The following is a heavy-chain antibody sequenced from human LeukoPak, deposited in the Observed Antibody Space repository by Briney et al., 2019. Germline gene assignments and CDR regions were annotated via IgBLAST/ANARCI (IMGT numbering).Heavy chain of an antibody. J-gene: IGHJ4*02. CDR3: AKVDYYGSGDSLSYYFDY. D-gene: IGHD3-10*01. V-gene: IGHV3-30*18. Sequence: GGSLRLSCAASGFIFSSYGIHWVRQAPGKGLEWVAVISYDGSNKYYADSVKGRFTISRDNSKNTLYLQMNSLRAEDTAVYYCAKVDYYGSGDSLSYYFDYWGQGTLVTVSS. CDR2: ISYDGSNK. CDR1: GFIFSSYG.